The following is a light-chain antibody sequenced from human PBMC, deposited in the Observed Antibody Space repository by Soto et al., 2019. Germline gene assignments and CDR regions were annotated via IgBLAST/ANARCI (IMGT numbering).Light chain of an antibody. Sequence: QSALTQPASVSGSPGQSITISCTGTSSDVGGYNYVSWYQQHPGKAPQLMIYEVSNRPSGVSNRYSGSKSGNTASLTISGLQAEDEADYYCISYTSSSTRVFGGGTKLTVL. J-gene: IGLJ3*02. CDR1: SSDVGGYNY. V-gene: IGLV2-14*01. CDR3: ISYTSSSTRV. CDR2: EVS.